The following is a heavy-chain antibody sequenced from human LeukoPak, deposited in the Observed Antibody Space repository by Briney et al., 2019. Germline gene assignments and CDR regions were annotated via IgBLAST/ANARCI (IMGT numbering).Heavy chain of an antibody. Sequence: PGGSLRLSCVVSGYSFGTNMMTWVRQAPGKGLEWVATILPGGSESYRVDSVKGRFTVSRDNAKNSLYLQMISLRVEDTAVYYCMSAHGYWGQGTLVTVSS. CDR2: ILPGGSES. J-gene: IGHJ4*02. CDR1: GYSFGTNM. V-gene: IGHV3-7*01. CDR3: MSAHGY.